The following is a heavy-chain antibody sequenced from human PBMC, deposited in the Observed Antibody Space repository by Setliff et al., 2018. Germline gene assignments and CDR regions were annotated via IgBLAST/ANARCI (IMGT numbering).Heavy chain of an antibody. J-gene: IGHJ5*02. CDR3: AKYPSNSVYNYFDP. CDR1: GFTFSSYA. D-gene: IGHD1-7*01. Sequence: QPGGSLRLSCAASGFTFSSYAMTWVRQAPGKGLEWVSGISGSGGATYYAASVKGRFSISRDNSKNTLSLQMNSLRAEDTAIYYCAKYPSNSVYNYFDPWGQGTLVTVSS. CDR2: ISGSGGAT. V-gene: IGHV3-23*01.